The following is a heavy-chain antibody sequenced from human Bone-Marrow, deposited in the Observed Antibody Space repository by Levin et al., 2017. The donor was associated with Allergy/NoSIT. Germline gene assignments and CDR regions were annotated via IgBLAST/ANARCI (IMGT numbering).Heavy chain of an antibody. CDR2: ISKSSADI. Sequence: TGGSLRLSCAASGFTFSAYNMNWVRQAPGKGLEWVSSISKSSADIYYADSVKGRFTISRDNVEKSLYLQMDSLRAEDTAVYYCARNIWDNHNFGMDVWGQGTTVTVSS. J-gene: IGHJ6*02. CDR3: ARNIWDNHNFGMDV. D-gene: IGHD1/OR15-1a*01. V-gene: IGHV3-21*01. CDR1: GFTFSAYN.